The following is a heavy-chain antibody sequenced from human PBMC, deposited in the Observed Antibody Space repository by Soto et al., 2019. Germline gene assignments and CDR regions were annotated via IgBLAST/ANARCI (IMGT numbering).Heavy chain of an antibody. CDR2: IYHSGST. V-gene: IGHV4-30-2*01. D-gene: IGHD2-2*02. Sequence: SLTCAVSGGCVSSGGYSWSWIRQPPGKGLEWIGYIYHSGSTYYNPSLKSRVTISVDRSKNQFSLKLSSVTAADTAVYYCARSCSSTSCYTAIDAFDIWGQGTMVTVS. CDR3: ARSCSSTSCYTAIDAFDI. CDR1: GGCVSSGGYS. J-gene: IGHJ3*02.